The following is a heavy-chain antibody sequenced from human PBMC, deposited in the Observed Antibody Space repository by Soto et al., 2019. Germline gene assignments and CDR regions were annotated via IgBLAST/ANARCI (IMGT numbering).Heavy chain of an antibody. CDR1: GFSLSTSGVG. Sequence: QITLKESGPTLVKPTQTLTLTCTFSGFSLSTSGVGVGWIRQPPGKALEWLGIIYWDDDKRYRPSLKSRLTITNDPSKNPLVLTITNMHPVDTATYSCEHSAVVATAFGPWGQGTLVIVSS. V-gene: IGHV2-5*02. D-gene: IGHD6-19*01. J-gene: IGHJ5*02. CDR3: EHSAVVATAFGP. CDR2: IYWDDDK.